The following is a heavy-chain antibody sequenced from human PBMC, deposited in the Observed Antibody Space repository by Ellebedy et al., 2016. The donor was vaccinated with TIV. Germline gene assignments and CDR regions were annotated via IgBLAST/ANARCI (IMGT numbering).Heavy chain of an antibody. CDR2: MNQDGSAN. CDR1: GFTLNSYW. D-gene: IGHD3-16*01. CDR3: ATDGSYGDYRSPTHAFVM. Sequence: GGSLRLSCAASGFTLNSYWMTWVRQAPGKGLEWVANMNQDGSANYYVDSLRGRFTISRDNAKNSLYLQMNSLRGEDTAVYYCATDGSYGDYRSPTHAFVMWGRGTLVTVSS. J-gene: IGHJ3*02. V-gene: IGHV3-7*01.